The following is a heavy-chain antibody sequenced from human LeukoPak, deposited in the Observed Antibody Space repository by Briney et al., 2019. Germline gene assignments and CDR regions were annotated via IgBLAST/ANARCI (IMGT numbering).Heavy chain of an antibody. J-gene: IGHJ4*02. CDR1: GGSISSGGYY. Sequence: SETLSLTCTVSGGSISSGGYYWSWIRQHPGKGLEWIGYIYYSGSTYYNPSLKSRVTISVDTSKNQFSLKLSSVTAADTAVYYCARHNYDSSAELDYWGQGTLVTVSS. CDR3: ARHNYDSSAELDY. D-gene: IGHD3-22*01. CDR2: IYYSGST. V-gene: IGHV4-39*01.